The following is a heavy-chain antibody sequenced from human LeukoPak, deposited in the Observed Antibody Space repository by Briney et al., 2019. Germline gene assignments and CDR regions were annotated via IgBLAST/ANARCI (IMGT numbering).Heavy chain of an antibody. CDR1: GYTFTSYA. CDR3: ARVLRGSPAAPDRDWFDP. Sequence: GASVKVSCKASGYTFTSYAMNWVRQAPGQGLEWMGWISTYNGHTKYPQKYQARVTMTTDASTSTAYMELRSLRSDDTAVYYCARVLRGSPAAPDRDWFDPWGQGTLVTVSS. V-gene: IGHV1-18*01. D-gene: IGHD2-2*01. J-gene: IGHJ5*02. CDR2: ISTYNGHT.